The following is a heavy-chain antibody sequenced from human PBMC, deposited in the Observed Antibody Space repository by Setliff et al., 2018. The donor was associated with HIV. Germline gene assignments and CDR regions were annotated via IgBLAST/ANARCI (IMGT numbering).Heavy chain of an antibody. D-gene: IGHD3-10*01. Sequence: TSETLSLTCTVSGGSISSGTYYWSWIRQHPGKGLEWIGYIYYSGSTYYNPSLKSRVTISVDTSRNQFSLKLSSVTAADTAVYYCARAYFGSGIYYWGQGTLVTVSS. CDR1: GGSISSGTYY. CDR2: IYYSGST. CDR3: ARAYFGSGIYY. J-gene: IGHJ4*02. V-gene: IGHV4-31*03.